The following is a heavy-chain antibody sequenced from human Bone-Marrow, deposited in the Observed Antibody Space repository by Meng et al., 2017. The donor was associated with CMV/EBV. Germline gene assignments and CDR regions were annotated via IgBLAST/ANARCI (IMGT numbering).Heavy chain of an antibody. CDR1: VSSNRAA. D-gene: IGHD2-15*01. V-gene: IGHV6-1*01. J-gene: IGHJ5*02. CDR2: TYYRSKWNN. CDR3: ARWIAVGDSNWFDP. Sequence: VSSNRAAWNWIRQSPSRGLEWLGRTYYRSKWNNDYAVSVKSRITIDPDTSKNQFSLQLKSVTPEDTAVYYSARWIAVGDSNWFDPWGQGTLVTVSS.